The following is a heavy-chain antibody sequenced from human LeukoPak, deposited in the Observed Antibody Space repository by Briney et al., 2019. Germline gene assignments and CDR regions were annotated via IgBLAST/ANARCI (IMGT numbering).Heavy chain of an antibody. J-gene: IGHJ4*02. CDR2: ISGSGGRT. D-gene: IGHD2-2*01. CDR3: ARSPTSWYFDY. CDR1: GFTFNTYA. Sequence: GGSLRLSCAASGFTFNTYAMTWVRQAPGKGLEWVSGISGSGGRTYYADSVKGRFTISRDNSKNTLSLQMNSLRPEDTSVYYCARSPTSWYFDYWGQGTLVTVSS. V-gene: IGHV3-23*01.